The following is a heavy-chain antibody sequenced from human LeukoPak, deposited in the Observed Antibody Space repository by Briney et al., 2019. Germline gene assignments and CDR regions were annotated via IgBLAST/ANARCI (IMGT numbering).Heavy chain of an antibody. J-gene: IGHJ4*02. CDR3: ARPNFKYCSSTSCYTPAFDY. V-gene: IGHV1-69*13. Sequence: ASVKVSCKASGGTFSSYAISWVRQAPGQGLEWMGGIIPIFGTANYAQKFQGRVTITADESTSTAYMGLSSLRSEDTAVYYCARPNFKYCSSTSCYTPAFDYWGQGTLVTVSS. D-gene: IGHD2-2*02. CDR2: IIPIFGTA. CDR1: GGTFSSYA.